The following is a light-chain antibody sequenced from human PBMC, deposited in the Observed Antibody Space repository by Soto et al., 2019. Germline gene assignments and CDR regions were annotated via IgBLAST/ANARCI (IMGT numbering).Light chain of an antibody. CDR3: QQSYSTPLT. Sequence: DIEMTQSPSSLSASLGDRATMTCRASQDISNYLAWYQQKPGQAPKLLIYAASSLPSGVPSRFSGSGSGTDFTLTISSLQPEDFATYYCQQSYSTPLTFGGGTKVDI. V-gene: IGKV1-39*01. CDR2: AAS. J-gene: IGKJ4*01. CDR1: QDISNY.